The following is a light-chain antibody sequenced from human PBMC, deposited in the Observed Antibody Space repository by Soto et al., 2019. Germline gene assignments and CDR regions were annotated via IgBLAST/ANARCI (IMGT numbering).Light chain of an antibody. CDR3: QQSYSTPPT. CDR2: AAS. J-gene: IGKJ5*01. CDR1: QSISSY. V-gene: IGKV1-39*01. Sequence: DIQMTQSPSSLSASVGDRVTITCRASQSISSYLNWYQQKPGKAPKLLIYAASSVQSGVPSRFSGSGSGTDFTLTISSLQPEDIATYYCQQSYSTPPTFGQGTRLEIK.